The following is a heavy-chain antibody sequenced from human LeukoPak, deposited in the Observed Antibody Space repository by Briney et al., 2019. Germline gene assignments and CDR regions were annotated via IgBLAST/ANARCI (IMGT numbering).Heavy chain of an antibody. J-gene: IGHJ4*02. CDR1: GYTFNNYY. D-gene: IGHD6-13*01. CDR3: ASASKIAAAGADY. Sequence: GASVKVSCKASGYTFNNYYMHWVRQAPGQGLEWMGIINPSGIGSTSYALKFQGRVTMTRDTSISTAYMELSRLRSDDTAVYYCASASKIAAAGADYWGQGTLVTVSS. V-gene: IGHV1-46*02. CDR2: INPSGIGST.